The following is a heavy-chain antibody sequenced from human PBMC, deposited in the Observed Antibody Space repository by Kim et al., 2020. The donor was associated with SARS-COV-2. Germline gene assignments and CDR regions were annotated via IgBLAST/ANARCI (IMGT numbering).Heavy chain of an antibody. CDR3: AREGRHCSGSSCYLFDY. Sequence: GGSLRLSCAASGFIFSTYAMHWVRQSPGRGLEYVAAISSNGADPYYADSVKGRFTISRDNSKNTIYLQMGSLRTEDMAVYYCAREGRHCSGSSCYLFDYWGQGTLVTVSS. J-gene: IGHJ4*02. D-gene: IGHD2-2*01. CDR1: GFIFSTYA. V-gene: IGHV3-64*02. CDR2: ISSNGADP.